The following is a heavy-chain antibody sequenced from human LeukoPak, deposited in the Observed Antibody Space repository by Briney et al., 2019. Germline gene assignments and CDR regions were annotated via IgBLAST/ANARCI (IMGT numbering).Heavy chain of an antibody. D-gene: IGHD3-10*01. J-gene: IGHJ6*02. Sequence: GGTLRLSCAASGFTFSSYGMHWVRQAPGKGLEWVAVICNDGSTKYYADSVKGRFTISRDNSKNTVYLQMNSLRAEDTAVYYCARAHWVRGYYYDYCMDVWGQGATVTVSS. V-gene: IGHV3-33*01. CDR1: GFTFSSYG. CDR2: ICNDGSTK. CDR3: ARAHWVRGYYYDYCMDV.